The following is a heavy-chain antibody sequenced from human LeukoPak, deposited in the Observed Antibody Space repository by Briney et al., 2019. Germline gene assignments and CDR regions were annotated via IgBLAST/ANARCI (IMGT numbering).Heavy chain of an antibody. CDR3: ATGGLGRVGAFLDAFDI. J-gene: IGHJ3*02. CDR2: FDPEDGET. D-gene: IGHD1-26*01. CDR1: GYTFTSYG. Sequence: ASVKVSCKASGYTFTSYGISWVRQAPGKGLEWMGGFDPEDGETIYAQKFQGRVTMTEDTSTDTAYMELSSLRSEDTAVYYCATGGLGRVGAFLDAFDIWGQGTMVTVSS. V-gene: IGHV1-24*01.